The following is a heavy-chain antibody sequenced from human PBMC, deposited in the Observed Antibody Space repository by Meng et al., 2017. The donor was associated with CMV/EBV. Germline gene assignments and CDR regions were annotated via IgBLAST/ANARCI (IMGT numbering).Heavy chain of an antibody. V-gene: IGHV3-48*03. J-gene: IGHJ6*02. Sequence: GESLKISCAASGFTFSSYEMNWVRQAPGKGLEWVSYISSSGSTIYYADSVKGRFTISRDNAKNSLYLQMNSLRAEDTAVYYCARDYIQYGYYGMDVWGQGTTVTVSS. D-gene: IGHD4-11*01. CDR3: ARDYIQYGYYGMDV. CDR1: GFTFSSYE. CDR2: ISSSGSTI.